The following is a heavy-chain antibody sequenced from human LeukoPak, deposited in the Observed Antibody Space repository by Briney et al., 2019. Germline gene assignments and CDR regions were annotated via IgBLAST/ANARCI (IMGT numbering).Heavy chain of an antibody. CDR3: VKELDSGGYFDF. CDR2: ISGSGGST. D-gene: IGHD3-22*01. CDR1: GFTFRNYA. V-gene: IGHV3-23*01. Sequence: GGSLRLSCAASGFTFRNYAMSWVRQAPGKGLEWVSAISGSGGSTYYADSVKGRFTISRDNSKNTLYLQMNSLRAEDTAVYYCVKELDSGGYFDFWGQGDLFTVSS. J-gene: IGHJ4*02.